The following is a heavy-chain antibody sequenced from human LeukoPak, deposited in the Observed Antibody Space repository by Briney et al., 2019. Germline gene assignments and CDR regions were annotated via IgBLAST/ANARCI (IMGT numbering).Heavy chain of an antibody. V-gene: IGHV1-24*01. CDR2: FDPEDGET. CDR3: ATSRREYGSGSYYYYFDY. J-gene: IGHJ4*02. Sequence: ASVKVSCKVSGYTLTELSMHWVRQAPGKGLEWVGGFDPEDGETIYAQKFQGRVTMTEDTSTDTAYMELSSLRSEDTAVYYCATSRREYGSGSYYYYFDYWGQGTLVTVSS. D-gene: IGHD3-10*01. CDR1: GYTLTELS.